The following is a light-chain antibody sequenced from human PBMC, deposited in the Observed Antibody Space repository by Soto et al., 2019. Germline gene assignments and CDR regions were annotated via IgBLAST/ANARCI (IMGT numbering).Light chain of an antibody. CDR3: QQSMNWHRK. J-gene: IGKJ1*01. CDR1: QSVSSN. CDR2: GAS. V-gene: IGKV3-15*01. Sequence: EMVLTQSPVTLSVSPGERATLSCRASQSVSSNLTWYQHRPGQAPRLLIFGASTRATGVPARFSGGGSGTEFTLTISSLQSEDFELYYCQQSMNWHRKFGKGTKVDI.